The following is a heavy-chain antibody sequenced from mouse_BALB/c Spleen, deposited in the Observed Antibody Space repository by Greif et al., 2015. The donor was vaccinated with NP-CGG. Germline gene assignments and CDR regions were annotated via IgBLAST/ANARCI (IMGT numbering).Heavy chain of an antibody. J-gene: IGHJ4*01. Sequence: QVQLKESGPELGKPGASVKISCKASGYTFTDYYINWVKQKPGQGLEWIGWIYPGSGNTKYNEKFKGKATLTVDTSSSTAYMQLSSLTSEDTAVYFCARRTGTEAMDYWGQGTSVTVSS. CDR2: IYPGSGNT. CDR1: GYTFTDYY. V-gene: IGHV1-84*02. D-gene: IGHD4-1*01. CDR3: ARRTGTEAMDY.